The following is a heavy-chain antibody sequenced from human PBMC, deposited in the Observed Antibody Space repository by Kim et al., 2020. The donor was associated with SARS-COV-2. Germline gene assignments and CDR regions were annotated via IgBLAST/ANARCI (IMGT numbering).Heavy chain of an antibody. D-gene: IGHD5-12*01. CDR2: TYFSGST. CDR1: GASISSDSFSRSGYY. Sequence: SETLSLTCTVSGASISSDSFSRSGYYWGWIRQPPGKGLEWIGSTYFSGSTYDNPSLKSRGTISVDMSKNQFSLRLTSVTAADTAVEYCARHGSAYDVSPFDYWGQGTLVTVSS. CDR3: ARHGSAYDVSPFDY. V-gene: IGHV4-39*01. J-gene: IGHJ4*02.